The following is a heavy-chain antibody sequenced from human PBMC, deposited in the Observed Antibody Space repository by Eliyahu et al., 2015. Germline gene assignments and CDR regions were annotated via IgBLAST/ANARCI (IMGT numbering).Heavy chain of an antibody. D-gene: IGHD6-19*01. CDR1: GYTFTGYY. V-gene: IGHV1-2*02. CDR2: MNPNRGGT. Sequence: QVQLVQSGAEVKKPGASVKVSCKASGYTFTGYYMHWVRXARGXGRAWMGXMNPNRGGTNXAQXXQGRVTMTRDTSISTAYMGLSRLRSDDTAVYYCARGDGGLVKGPGMDVWGKGTTVTVSS. CDR3: ARGDGGLVKGPGMDV. J-gene: IGHJ6*04.